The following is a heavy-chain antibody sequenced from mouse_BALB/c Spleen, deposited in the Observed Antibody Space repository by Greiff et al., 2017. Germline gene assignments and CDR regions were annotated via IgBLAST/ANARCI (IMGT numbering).Heavy chain of an antibody. CDR2: INPYNDGT. V-gene: IGHV1-14*01. J-gene: IGHJ2*01. CDR1: GYTFTSYV. CDR3: ASRGRMMTTGYFDY. Sequence: EVQLQQSGPELVKPGASVKMSCKASGYTFTSYVMHWVKQKPGQGLEWIGYINPYNDGTKYNEKFKGKATLTSYKSSSTAYMELSSLTSEDSAVYYCASRGRMMTTGYFDYWGQGTTLTVSS. D-gene: IGHD2-4*01.